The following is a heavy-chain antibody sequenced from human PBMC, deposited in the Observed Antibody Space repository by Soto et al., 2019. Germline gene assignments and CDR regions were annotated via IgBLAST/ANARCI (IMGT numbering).Heavy chain of an antibody. Sequence: PGEALKISCKGSGYSFTSYWIGWVRQMPGKGLEWMGIIYPGDSDTRYSPSFQGQVTTSADKSISTAYLQWSSLKASDTAMYYCARHTYYYGSGSYHNWFDPWGQGTLVTVS. D-gene: IGHD3-10*01. CDR3: ARHTYYYGSGSYHNWFDP. V-gene: IGHV5-51*01. J-gene: IGHJ5*02. CDR2: IYPGDSDT. CDR1: GYSFTSYW.